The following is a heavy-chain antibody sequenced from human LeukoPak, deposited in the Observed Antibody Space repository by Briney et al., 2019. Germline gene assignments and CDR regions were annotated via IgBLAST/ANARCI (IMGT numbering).Heavy chain of an antibody. J-gene: IGHJ4*02. CDR2: ISGSGRST. V-gene: IGHV3-23*01. CDR1: GFTFISYD. Sequence: GGSLRLSCAASGFTFISYDMSWVRQAPGKGLEWVSAISGSGRSTYYADSVKGRFTVSRDNSKNTLYLQMNSLRAEDTAVYYCAKDRGDTGSYSDYWGQGTLVTVSS. CDR3: AKDRGDTGSYSDY. D-gene: IGHD3-10*01.